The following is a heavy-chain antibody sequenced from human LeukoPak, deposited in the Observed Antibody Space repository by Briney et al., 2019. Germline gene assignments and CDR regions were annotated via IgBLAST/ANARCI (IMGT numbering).Heavy chain of an antibody. Sequence: GGSLRLSCAASGFTFSNYGMSWVRQGPGKGLEWVSAISGSGDSTYYADSVKGRFTISRDNAKNTLYLQMNSLRAEDTAVYYCAKERGKYHPLDYWGQGTLVTVSS. D-gene: IGHD2-2*01. CDR2: ISGSGDST. J-gene: IGHJ4*02. CDR3: AKERGKYHPLDY. CDR1: GFTFSNYG. V-gene: IGHV3-23*01.